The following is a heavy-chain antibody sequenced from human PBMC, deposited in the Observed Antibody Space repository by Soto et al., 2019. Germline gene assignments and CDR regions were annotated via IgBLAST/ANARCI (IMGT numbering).Heavy chain of an antibody. CDR1: CGSINSRSYY. Sequence: PSDTLSLTCTVSCGSINSRSYYWGWIRQSPGKGLEWIGSIYYSGSTYYNPSLKSRVAMSVDTSKNQFSLKLRSVSAADTAVYYCAILRTAVVTKAYFDEWGKGSLVTV. J-gene: IGHJ4*02. CDR2: IYYSGST. D-gene: IGHD2-21*02. CDR3: AILRTAVVTKAYFDE. V-gene: IGHV4-39*01.